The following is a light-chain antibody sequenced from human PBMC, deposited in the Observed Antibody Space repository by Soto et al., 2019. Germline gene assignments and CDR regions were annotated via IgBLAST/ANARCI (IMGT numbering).Light chain of an antibody. CDR3: QQLNSYPFT. Sequence: DIQMTQSPSSLSASVGDRVTITCRASQNISSYLNWYQQKPGKAPNLLIYAASILQSGVPSRFSGSGSGTDFTLTISSLQPEDFATYYCQQLNSYPFTFGPGTKVDIK. CDR1: QNISSY. CDR2: AAS. J-gene: IGKJ3*01. V-gene: IGKV1-39*01.